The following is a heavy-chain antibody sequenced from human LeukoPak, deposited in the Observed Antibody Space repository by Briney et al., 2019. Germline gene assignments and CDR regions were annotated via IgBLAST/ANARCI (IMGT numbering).Heavy chain of an antibody. CDR1: GGSFSGYY. V-gene: IGHV4-34*01. CDR3: ATNVVVTAMVAFDI. Sequence: PSETLSLTCAVYGGSFSGYYWSWIRQPPGKGLEWIGEINHSGSTNYNPSLKSRVTISVDTSKNQFSLKLGSVTAADTAVYYCATNVVVTAMVAFDIWGQGTMVTVSS. J-gene: IGHJ3*02. CDR2: INHSGST. D-gene: IGHD2-21*02.